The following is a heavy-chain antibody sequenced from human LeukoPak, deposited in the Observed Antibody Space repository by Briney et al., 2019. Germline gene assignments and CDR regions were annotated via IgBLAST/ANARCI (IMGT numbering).Heavy chain of an antibody. J-gene: IGHJ6*03. V-gene: IGHV4-34*01. Sequence: SETLSLTCAVCGGSFSGYYWSWIRQPPGKGLEWIGEINHSGSTNYNPSLKSRVTISVDTSKNQSSLKLSSVTAADTAVYYCARDCSSISCYLYYMDVWGKGTTVTISS. CDR2: INHSGST. CDR1: GGSFSGYY. CDR3: ARDCSSISCYLYYMDV. D-gene: IGHD2-2*01.